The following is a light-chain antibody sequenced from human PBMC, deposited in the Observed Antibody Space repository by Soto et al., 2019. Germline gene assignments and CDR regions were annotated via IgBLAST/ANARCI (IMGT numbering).Light chain of an antibody. CDR2: GAS. Sequence: EIVMTQSPATLSVSPGERATLSCRASQSVSSNLAWYQQKPGQAPMLLIYGASTRATGIPARFSGSGSGTEFNLTISSLQSEDFAVYYCQQYNNWTPYTFGQGTKLEIK. J-gene: IGKJ2*01. V-gene: IGKV3-15*01. CDR1: QSVSSN. CDR3: QQYNNWTPYT.